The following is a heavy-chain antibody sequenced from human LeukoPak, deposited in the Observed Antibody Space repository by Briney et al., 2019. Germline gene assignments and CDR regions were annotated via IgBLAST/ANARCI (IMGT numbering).Heavy chain of an antibody. Sequence: PGGSLRLSCAASGFTFSSYSMNWVRQAPGKGLEWVSYISSSSSTIYYADSVKGRFTISRDNAKNSLYLQMNSLRAEDTAVYYCARAPPRVIVVVPAATDYWGQGTLVTVSS. D-gene: IGHD2-2*01. CDR1: GFTFSSYS. V-gene: IGHV3-48*01. J-gene: IGHJ4*02. CDR3: ARAPPRVIVVVPAATDY. CDR2: ISSSSSTI.